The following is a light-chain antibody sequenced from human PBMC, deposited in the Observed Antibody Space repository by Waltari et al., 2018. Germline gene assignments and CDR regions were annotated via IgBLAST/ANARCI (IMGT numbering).Light chain of an antibody. CDR3: QQRSNVLFA. J-gene: IGKJ3*01. V-gene: IGKV3-11*01. CDR2: DAS. Sequence: EVVLTQSPATLSLSPGERATLSCRASPSVTSFLAWYQQKPGQAPRPLIYDASNRATGIPARFSGSGSGTDFTLTISSLEPEDFAVYYCQQRSNVLFAFGPGTKVDFK. CDR1: PSVTSF.